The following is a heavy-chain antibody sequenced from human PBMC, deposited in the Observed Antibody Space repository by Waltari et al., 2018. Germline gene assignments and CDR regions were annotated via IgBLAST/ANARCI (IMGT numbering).Heavy chain of an antibody. Sequence: QVQLVQSGAEVKKPGSSVKVSCKASGGPFSSYAISWVRQAPGQGLGWMGGIIPIFGTANYAQKFQGRVTITADESTSTAYMELSSLRSEDTAVYYCARAEWLRPDYHYYYYYGMDVWGQGTTVTVSS. V-gene: IGHV1-69*01. CDR3: ARAEWLRPDYHYYYYYGMDV. CDR1: GGPFSSYA. CDR2: IIPIFGTA. D-gene: IGHD5-12*01. J-gene: IGHJ6*02.